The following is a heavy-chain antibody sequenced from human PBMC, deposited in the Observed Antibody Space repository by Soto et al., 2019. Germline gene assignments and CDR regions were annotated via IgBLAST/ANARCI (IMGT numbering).Heavy chain of an antibody. J-gene: IGHJ4*02. CDR1: GYTFTSYG. Sequence: QVQLVQSGAEVKKPGASVKVSCKASGYTFTSYGISWVRQAPGQGLEWMGWNSAYNGNTNYAQKLQGRVTMTTDKSTSTVYMELRRMRSDDTAVYYCERDPGTRSDYWGQGTLVTVSS. CDR2: NSAYNGNT. D-gene: IGHD3-10*01. V-gene: IGHV1-18*01. CDR3: ERDPGTRSDY.